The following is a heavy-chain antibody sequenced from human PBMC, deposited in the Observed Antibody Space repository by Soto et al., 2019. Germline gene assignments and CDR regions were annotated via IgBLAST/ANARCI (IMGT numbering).Heavy chain of an antibody. D-gene: IGHD2-21*01. Sequence: QVQLQESGPGLVKPSQTLSLTCTVSGGSISSGGYYWYWIRQHPGKGLEWIGYIYYSGTTYYNPSLQGRFTISVDTSKNQFSLKLSSVPAADTAVYYCAASCVACGGFNYYGMDVWGQGTTVTVSS. V-gene: IGHV4-31*03. J-gene: IGHJ6*02. CDR3: AASCVACGGFNYYGMDV. CDR1: GGSISSGGYY. CDR2: IYYSGTT.